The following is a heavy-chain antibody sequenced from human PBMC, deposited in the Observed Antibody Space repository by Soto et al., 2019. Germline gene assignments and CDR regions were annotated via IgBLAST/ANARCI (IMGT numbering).Heavy chain of an antibody. Sequence: GASVKVSCKASGYTFTSYGFSWFRQAPGQGVEWMGWISAYNGHTNYAQKFQGRVTMTTDTSTDTVYVDLRCLRSDDTAVYYCARDHGGSDDAGVYYGMNVWGQGTSVTVSS. CDR1: GYTFTSYG. CDR2: ISAYNGHT. CDR3: ARDHGGSDDAGVYYGMNV. J-gene: IGHJ6*02. D-gene: IGHD1-26*01. V-gene: IGHV1-18*01.